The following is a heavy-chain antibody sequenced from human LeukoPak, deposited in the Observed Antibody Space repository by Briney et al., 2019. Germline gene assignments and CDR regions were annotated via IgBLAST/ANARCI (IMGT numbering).Heavy chain of an antibody. D-gene: IGHD6-19*01. V-gene: IGHV3-30-3*01. J-gene: IGHJ4*02. CDR1: GFTFSSYN. Sequence: GGSLRLSCAASGFTFSSYNMHWGRQAPGKGLEWVAVISYDGSIKYYADSVQGRFTISRDNSKNTLYLQMNSLRAEDTAVYYCARDPLAVAGTAYLDYWGQGTLVTVSS. CDR3: ARDPLAVAGTAYLDY. CDR2: ISYDGSIK.